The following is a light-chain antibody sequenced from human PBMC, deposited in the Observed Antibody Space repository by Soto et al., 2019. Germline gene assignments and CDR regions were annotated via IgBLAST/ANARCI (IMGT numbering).Light chain of an antibody. J-gene: IGKJ5*01. CDR1: QSVSSY. Sequence: EIVLTQSPATLSLSPGERATLSCRASQSVSSYLDWYQQKPGQAPRLLIYHASSRATGIPARFSGSGSGTDFTLTISSLEPEDSAVYFCQQRSNWPRTFGQGTRLEIK. CDR2: HAS. CDR3: QQRSNWPRT. V-gene: IGKV3-11*01.